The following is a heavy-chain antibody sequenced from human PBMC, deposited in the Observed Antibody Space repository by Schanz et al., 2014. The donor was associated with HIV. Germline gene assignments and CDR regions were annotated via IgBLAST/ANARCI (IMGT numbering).Heavy chain of an antibody. CDR1: GYTFSDYD. V-gene: IGHV1-8*02. CDR3: ARDQNVISMVRGVMGGVDY. D-gene: IGHD3-10*01. Sequence: QVQLVQSGPEVKKPGASVRVSCETSGYTFSDYDINWVRQAPGQGLEWMGWVNPESGNTGMADTFLGRLSLTRFTSTGTAYMELRRLRSDDTAVYYCARDQNVISMVRGVMGGVDYWGQGTLVTVSS. CDR2: VNPESGNT. J-gene: IGHJ4*02.